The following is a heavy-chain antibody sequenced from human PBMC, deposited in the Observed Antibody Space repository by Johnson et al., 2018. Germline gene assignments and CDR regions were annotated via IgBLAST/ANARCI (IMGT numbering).Heavy chain of an antibody. D-gene: IGHD4-17*01. J-gene: IGHJ6*02. CDR3: ARALYGDYGIYYYYYGMDV. V-gene: IGHV4-34*01. Sequence: QVQLQQWGAGLLKPSETLSLTCAVYGGSFSGYYWSWIRQPPGKGLEWIGEINHSGSTNYNPSLKSRVTIPLATSKNQFSLKLNSVTAADTAVYYCARALYGDYGIYYYYYGMDVWGQGTTVTVSS. CDR1: GGSFSGYY. CDR2: INHSGST.